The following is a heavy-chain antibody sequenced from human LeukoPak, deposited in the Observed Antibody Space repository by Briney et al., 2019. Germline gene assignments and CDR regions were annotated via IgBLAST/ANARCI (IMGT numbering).Heavy chain of an antibody. V-gene: IGHV4-34*01. Sequence: SETLSLTCAVPVDSFSEYFRSWIPPPPGKGLEWIGEINHSGRTNYNPSLKSRVTISVDTSKNQFSLKVRSVTAADTAVFYCARVRVDMIRGARYAMHVWGKGTTVTVSS. CDR2: INHSGRT. CDR3: ARVRVDMIRGARYAMHV. J-gene: IGHJ6*04. D-gene: IGHD3-10*01. CDR1: VDSFSEYF.